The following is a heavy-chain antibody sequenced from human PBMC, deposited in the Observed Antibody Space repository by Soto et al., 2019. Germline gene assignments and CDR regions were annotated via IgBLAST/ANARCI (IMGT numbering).Heavy chain of an antibody. V-gene: IGHV3-30-3*01. CDR1: GFTFSSYA. Sequence: GGSLRLSCAASGFTFSSYAMHWVRQAPGKGLEWVAVISYDGSNKYYADSVKGRFTISRDNSKNTLYLQMNSLRAEDTAVYYCAGSSGWYLFDYWGQGTLVTVSS. J-gene: IGHJ4*02. CDR3: AGSSGWYLFDY. D-gene: IGHD6-19*01. CDR2: ISYDGSNK.